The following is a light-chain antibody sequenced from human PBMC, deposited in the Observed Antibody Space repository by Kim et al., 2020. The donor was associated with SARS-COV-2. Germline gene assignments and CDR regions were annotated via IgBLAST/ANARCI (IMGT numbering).Light chain of an antibody. CDR3: QQYDEWPLT. V-gene: IGKV3-15*01. CDR2: DVS. Sequence: SVAPGESVTLSGRACQSVSINVAWYQRNPGQAPRLLIYDVSTRATGIPAKFSGSGSGTEFTLTISSLQSEDFAVYYCQQYDEWPLTFGGGTKLEI. CDR1: QSVSIN. J-gene: IGKJ4*01.